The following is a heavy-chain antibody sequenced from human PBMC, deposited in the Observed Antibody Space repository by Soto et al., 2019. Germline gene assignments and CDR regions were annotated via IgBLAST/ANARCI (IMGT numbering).Heavy chain of an antibody. Sequence: ASVKVSCKASGYTFTSYAMHWVRQAPGQRLEWMGWINAGNGNTKYSQKFQGRVTITRDTSASTAYMELSSLRSEDTAVYYCAIYGDNSVYFDYWGQGTLVTVSS. J-gene: IGHJ4*02. D-gene: IGHD4-17*01. CDR1: GYTFTSYA. CDR2: INAGNGNT. CDR3: AIYGDNSVYFDY. V-gene: IGHV1-3*01.